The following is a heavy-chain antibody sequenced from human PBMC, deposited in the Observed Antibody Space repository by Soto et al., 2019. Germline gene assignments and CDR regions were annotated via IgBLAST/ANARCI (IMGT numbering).Heavy chain of an antibody. V-gene: IGHV4-39*01. D-gene: IGHD2-15*01. CDR3: ARLTKGYCSGNICFPF. J-gene: IGHJ4*01. CDR2: MYYSGNT. Sequence: PPGKGLEWIGSMYYSGNTYYNPSLTSRVTISVDTSKNQFSLTLSSVTAADAAVYYCARLTKGYCSGNICFPFWGHGTLVTVSS.